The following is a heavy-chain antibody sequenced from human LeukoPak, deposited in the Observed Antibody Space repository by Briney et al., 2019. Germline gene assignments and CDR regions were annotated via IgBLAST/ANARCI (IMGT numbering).Heavy chain of an antibody. CDR2: ISAYNGNT. Sequence: GASVKVSCKASGYTFTSYGISWVRQAPGQGLEWMGWISAYNGNTNYAQELQGRVTMTTDTSTSTAYMELRSLRSDDTAVYYCARRGSGSYRDYFDYWGQGTLVTVSS. D-gene: IGHD1-26*01. CDR3: ARRGSGSYRDYFDY. J-gene: IGHJ4*02. V-gene: IGHV1-18*01. CDR1: GYTFTSYG.